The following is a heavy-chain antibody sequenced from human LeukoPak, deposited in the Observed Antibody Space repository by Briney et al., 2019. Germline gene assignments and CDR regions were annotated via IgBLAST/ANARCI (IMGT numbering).Heavy chain of an antibody. J-gene: IGHJ5*02. D-gene: IGHD2-8*01. CDR1: GYTFTSYG. Sequence: ASVKVSCKASGYTFTSYGISWVRQAPGQGLEWMGIINPSGGSTSYAQKFQGRVTMTRDTSTSTVYMELSSLRSEDTAVYYCARVIRDCTNGVCYNHWFDPWGQGTLVTVSS. V-gene: IGHV1-46*01. CDR2: INPSGGST. CDR3: ARVIRDCTNGVCYNHWFDP.